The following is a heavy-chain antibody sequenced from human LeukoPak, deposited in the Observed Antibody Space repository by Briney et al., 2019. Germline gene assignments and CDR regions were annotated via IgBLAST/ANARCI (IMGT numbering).Heavy chain of an antibody. Sequence: GKSLRLSCAAGGFTFSNYGMQWVRQAPGKGLEWVAVISSDGNNKYYADSVKGRFTISRDNSKNTLYLQMNSLITEDTAVYFCAKGAPIGWAVVDYWGQGTLVTVSS. CDR2: ISSDGNNK. D-gene: IGHD6-19*01. V-gene: IGHV3-30*18. CDR3: AKGAPIGWAVVDY. CDR1: GFTFSNYG. J-gene: IGHJ4*02.